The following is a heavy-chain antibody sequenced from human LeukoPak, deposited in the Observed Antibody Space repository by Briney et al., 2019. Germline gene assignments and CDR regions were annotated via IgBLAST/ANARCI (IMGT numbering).Heavy chain of an antibody. CDR2: IIPIFGIA. D-gene: IGHD3-22*01. J-gene: IGHJ2*01. V-gene: IGHV1-69*04. CDR3: ARDHPDYYDSSGYYGWYFDL. Sequence: GASVKVSCKASGGTFSSYAISWVRQAPRQGLEWMGRIIPIFGIANYPQKLQGRVTITADKSTSTAYMELSSLRSEDTAVYYCARDHPDYYDSSGYYGWYFDLWGRGTLVTVSS. CDR1: GGTFSSYA.